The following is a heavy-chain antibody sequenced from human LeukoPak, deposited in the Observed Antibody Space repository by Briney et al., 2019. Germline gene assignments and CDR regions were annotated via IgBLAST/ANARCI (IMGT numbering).Heavy chain of an antibody. CDR1: GITFSRSW. CDR3: ARGNYFGMDV. Sequence: GGSLRLSCAASGITFSRSWMHWVRQAPGKGLVWVSHINNDGNSTNYADSVKGRFTISRDNAKNTLYLQMDSLRAEDTAVYSCARGNYFGMDVWGQGTTVTVSS. V-gene: IGHV3-74*01. CDR2: INNDGNST. J-gene: IGHJ6*02.